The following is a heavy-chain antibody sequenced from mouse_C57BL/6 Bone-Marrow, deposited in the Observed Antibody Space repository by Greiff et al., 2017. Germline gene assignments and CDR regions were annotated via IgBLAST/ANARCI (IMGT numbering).Heavy chain of an antibody. CDR2: FDPGNGDT. Sequence: VQLQQSGAELVRPGASVKLSCTASGFNIKDDYMHWVKQRPEQGLEWIGWFDPGNGDTEYASKFQGKATITAATSSNTAYLQLSSLTSEDTAVYYCTITTVVEAYWGQGTLVTVAA. CDR1: GFNIKDDY. J-gene: IGHJ3*01. D-gene: IGHD1-1*01. CDR3: TITTVVEAY. V-gene: IGHV14-4*01.